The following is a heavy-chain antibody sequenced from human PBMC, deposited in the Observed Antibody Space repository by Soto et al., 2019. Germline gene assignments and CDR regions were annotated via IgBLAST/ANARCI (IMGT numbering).Heavy chain of an antibody. Sequence: EVQLAESGGGLAQPGGSLRLSCAASGFTLSGCAMDWVRQAPGKGLEYVSGITSNGVGTYYANSVQGRFTISRANSKNTVYLQMGSLRPDDMAVYYCARRARPDFYYRDGWGKGTTVTVSS. J-gene: IGHJ6*03. D-gene: IGHD6-6*01. CDR3: ARRARPDFYYRDG. CDR1: GFTLSGCA. V-gene: IGHV3-64*01. CDR2: ITSNGVGT.